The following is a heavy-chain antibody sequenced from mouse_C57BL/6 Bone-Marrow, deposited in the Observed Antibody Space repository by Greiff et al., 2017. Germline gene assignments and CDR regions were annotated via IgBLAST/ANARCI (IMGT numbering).Heavy chain of an antibody. J-gene: IGHJ2*01. CDR1: GYTFTSYD. CDR2: IYPRDGST. CDR3: ERDYDGYPYYFDY. Sequence: QVQLQQSGPELVKPGASVKLSCKASGYTFTSYDINWVKQRPGQGLEWIGWIYPRDGSTKYNEKFKGKATLTVDTSSSTAYMELHSLTSEDSAFYFCERDYDGYPYYFDYWGQGTTLTVSS. V-gene: IGHV1-85*01. D-gene: IGHD2-3*01.